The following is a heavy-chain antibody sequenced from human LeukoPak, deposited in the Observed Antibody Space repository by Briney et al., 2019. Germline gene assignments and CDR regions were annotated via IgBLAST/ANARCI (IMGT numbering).Heavy chain of an antibody. D-gene: IGHD6-19*01. Sequence: GGSLRLSCAASGFTFSSYWMHWVRQVPGKGLVWVSRIKSDGSSTSYADSVKGRFTISRDNAKNTLYLQMNSLRVEDTALYYCARADSGYSSGQFDSLGQGTLVTVSS. CDR2: IKSDGSST. CDR3: ARADSGYSSGQFDS. CDR1: GFTFSSYW. V-gene: IGHV3-74*01. J-gene: IGHJ4*02.